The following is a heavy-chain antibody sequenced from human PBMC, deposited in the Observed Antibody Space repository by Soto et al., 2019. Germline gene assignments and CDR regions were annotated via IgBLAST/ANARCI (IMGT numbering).Heavy chain of an antibody. Sequence: QVQLQESGPGLVKPSQTLSLTCTVSGGSISSGGYYWSWIRQHPGKGLEWIGYIYYSGSTYYNPSLKSRVTISVDTSKNQFSLKLSSVTAADTAVYYCASLIAVAGSPPKKNNWFDPWGQGTLVTVSS. V-gene: IGHV4-31*03. CDR3: ASLIAVAGSPPKKNNWFDP. CDR1: GGSISSGGYY. D-gene: IGHD6-19*01. CDR2: IYYSGST. J-gene: IGHJ5*02.